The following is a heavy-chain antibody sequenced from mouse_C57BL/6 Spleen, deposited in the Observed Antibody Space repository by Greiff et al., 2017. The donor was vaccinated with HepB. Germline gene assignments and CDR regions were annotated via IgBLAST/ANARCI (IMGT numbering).Heavy chain of an antibody. CDR3: ARWLLRGNYFDY. CDR1: GYTFPAYN. CDR2: INPNNGGT. J-gene: IGHJ2*01. Sequence: VQLQQSGPELVKPGASVTMSCKASGYTFPAYNMPWVKQSHGKSLEWIGYINPNNGGTSYNQKFKGKATLTVNKSSSTAYMELRSLTSEDSAVYYCARWLLRGNYFDYWGQGTTLTVSS. V-gene: IGHV1-22*01. D-gene: IGHD2-3*01.